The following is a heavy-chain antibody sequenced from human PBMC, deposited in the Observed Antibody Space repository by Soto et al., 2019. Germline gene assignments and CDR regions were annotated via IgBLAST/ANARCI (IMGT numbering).Heavy chain of an antibody. CDR2: IFYSRNT. CDR3: ARASAYPATDFDS. V-gene: IGHV4-30-4*01. D-gene: IGHD2-15*01. Sequence: QVQLQESGPGLVKPSQTLSLTCTVSGGSISSGDYYWCWIRQPPGKGLEWIGSIFYSRNTHYNPALRRRLTISVDTCKNQFSLKLTSVPAAATAVYYCARASAYPATDFDSWGQGTLVTVSS. CDR1: GGSISSGDYY. J-gene: IGHJ4*02.